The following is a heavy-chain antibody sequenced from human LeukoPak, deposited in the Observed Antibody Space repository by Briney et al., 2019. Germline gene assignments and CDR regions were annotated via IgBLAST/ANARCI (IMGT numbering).Heavy chain of an antibody. V-gene: IGHV3-7*01. D-gene: IGHD3-22*01. CDR2: IKQDGSEK. Sequence: PGGSLRLSCVVSEFTFNNYGMNWVRQAPGKGLEWVANIKQDGSEKYYVDSVKGRFTISRDNSKNMLYLQMNSLRAEDTAVYYCAKDHNSYSSTTYYYPAPFDYWGQGTLVTVSS. J-gene: IGHJ4*02. CDR1: EFTFNNYG. CDR3: AKDHNSYSSTTYYYPAPFDY.